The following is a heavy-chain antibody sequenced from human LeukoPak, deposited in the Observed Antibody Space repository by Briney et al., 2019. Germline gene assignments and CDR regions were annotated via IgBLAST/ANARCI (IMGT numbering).Heavy chain of an antibody. CDR2: IKSDGST. Sequence: GGSLRLSCAASGFTFSSYWMHWVRQTPGKGLMWVARIKSDGSTIYADSVQGRFTISRDNAKNTLYLQMNSLRAEDTAVYYCAKVRSPYNWNYGGSNYWGQGTLVTVSS. CDR1: GFTFSSYW. V-gene: IGHV3-74*01. CDR3: AKVRSPYNWNYGGSNY. J-gene: IGHJ4*02. D-gene: IGHD1-7*01.